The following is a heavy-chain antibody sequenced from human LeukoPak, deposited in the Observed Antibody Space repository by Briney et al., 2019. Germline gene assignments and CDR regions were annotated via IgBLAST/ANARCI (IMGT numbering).Heavy chain of an antibody. V-gene: IGHV3-23*01. Sequence: SGGSLRLSCAASGFTFSTYAMTWVRQAPGKGLEWVSGISESDGDNTYYADSVKGRFTISRDNSKNTLYLQMNSLRAKDTAVYFCAKDLRATLENFDHWGQGTLVTVSA. CDR1: GFTFSTYA. J-gene: IGHJ4*02. CDR3: AKDLRATLENFDH. D-gene: IGHD5-24*01. CDR2: ISESDGDNT.